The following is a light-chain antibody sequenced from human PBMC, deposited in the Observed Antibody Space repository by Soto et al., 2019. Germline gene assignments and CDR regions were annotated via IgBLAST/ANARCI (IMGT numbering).Light chain of an antibody. CDR3: QQYNNWPT. Sequence: EIVMTQSPATLSVSPGERATLSGRASQRVSSNLAWYQQKPGQAPRLLIYGASTRATGTPARFSGSGSRTEFTLTISSLQSEDFAVSYCQQYNNWPTFGQGTKV. J-gene: IGKJ1*01. CDR2: GAS. V-gene: IGKV3-15*01. CDR1: QRVSSN.